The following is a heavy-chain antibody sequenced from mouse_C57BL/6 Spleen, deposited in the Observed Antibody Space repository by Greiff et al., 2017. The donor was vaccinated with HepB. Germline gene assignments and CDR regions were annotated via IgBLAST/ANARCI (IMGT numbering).Heavy chain of an antibody. CDR2: ISDGGSYT. V-gene: IGHV5-4*03. Sequence: EVKVVESGGGLVKPGGSLKLSCAASGFTFSSYAMSWVRQTPEKRLEWVATISDGGSYTYYPDNVKGRFTISRDNAKNNLYLQMSHLKSEDTAMYYCARDEFFDDWGQGTTLTVSS. CDR1: GFTFSSYA. CDR3: ARDEFFDD. J-gene: IGHJ2*01.